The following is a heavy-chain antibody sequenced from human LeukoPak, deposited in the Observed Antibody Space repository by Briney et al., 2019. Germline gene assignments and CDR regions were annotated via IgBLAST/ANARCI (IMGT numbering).Heavy chain of an antibody. CDR3: ARHRGIPNAWFDP. D-gene: IGHD3-16*01. J-gene: IGHJ5*02. V-gene: IGHV5-51*01. Sequence: GESLKISCKGSGYSFTSYWIGWVRQMPGKGLEWMGIIYPGDSDTTYSPSFQGQLTISADKSISTAYLQWSSLTASDTAMYYCARHRGIPNAWFDPWGQGTLVTVSS. CDR2: IYPGDSDT. CDR1: GYSFTSYW.